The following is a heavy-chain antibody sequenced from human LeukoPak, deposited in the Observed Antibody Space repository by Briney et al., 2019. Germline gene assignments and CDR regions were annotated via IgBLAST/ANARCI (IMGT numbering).Heavy chain of an antibody. CDR3: ARDLVLQSGNWFDP. V-gene: IGHV4-59*01. CDR2: IYYSGST. Sequence: PSETLSLTCTVSGGSISSYYWSWIRQPPGKGLEWIGYIYYSGSTNYNPSHKSRVTISVDTSKNQFSLKLSSVTAADTAVYYCARDLVLQSGNWFDPWGQGTLVTVSS. J-gene: IGHJ5*02. CDR1: GGSISSYY.